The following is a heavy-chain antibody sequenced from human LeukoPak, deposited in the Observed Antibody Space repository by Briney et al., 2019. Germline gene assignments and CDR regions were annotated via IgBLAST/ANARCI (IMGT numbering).Heavy chain of an antibody. CDR1: GFTFTSFG. Sequence: ASVKVSRKASGFTFTSFGFSWVRQAPGQGLEWMGWISVYLGNTNYAQKFQGRVTMTTDTSTSTAYLELRSLRSDDTAMYYCARSSNIAVAGITDYWGQGTLVTVSS. J-gene: IGHJ4*02. CDR3: ARSSNIAVAGITDY. CDR2: ISVYLGNT. V-gene: IGHV1-18*01. D-gene: IGHD6-19*01.